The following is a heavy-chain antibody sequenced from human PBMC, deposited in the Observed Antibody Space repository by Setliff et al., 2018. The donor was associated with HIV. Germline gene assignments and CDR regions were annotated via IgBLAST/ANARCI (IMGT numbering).Heavy chain of an antibody. J-gene: IGHJ3*02. D-gene: IGHD6-19*01. CDR2: ISAHNGHT. CDR3: ASGRGEYSSGWYRNALDI. CDR1: GGTFSSYA. Sequence: ASVKVSCKASGGTFSSYAISWVRQAPGQGLEWMGWISAHNGHTNYAQKFQDRVTMTTDTSTNTAYMELSSLGSDDTAVYYCASGRGEYSSGWYRNALDIWGQGTMVTV. V-gene: IGHV1-18*01.